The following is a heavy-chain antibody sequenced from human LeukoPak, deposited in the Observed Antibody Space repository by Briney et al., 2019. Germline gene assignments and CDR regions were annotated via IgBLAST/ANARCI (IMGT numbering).Heavy chain of an antibody. V-gene: IGHV1-18*01. D-gene: IGHD2-2*01. CDR3: ARAGRQSARWGSTSCYFDPDY. Sequence: ASVKVSCKASGYTFTSYGISWVRQAPGQGLEWMGWISAYNGNTNYAQKLQGRVTMTTDTSTSTAYMELRSLRSDDTAVYYCARAGRQSARWGSTSCYFDPDYWGQGTLVTVSS. J-gene: IGHJ4*02. CDR2: ISAYNGNT. CDR1: GYTFTSYG.